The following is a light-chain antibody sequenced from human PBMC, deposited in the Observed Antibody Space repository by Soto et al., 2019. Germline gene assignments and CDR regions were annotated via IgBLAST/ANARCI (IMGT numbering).Light chain of an antibody. V-gene: IGLV1-44*01. Sequence: QSVLTQPPSASGTPGQRVTISCSGSSSNIGSNTVNWYQQLPGTAPKLLIYSNNQRPSGVPDRFSGSKSGTSASLAIRGLQSEDEADYYCAAWDDSVWVFGGGTKLTVL. J-gene: IGLJ3*02. CDR2: SNN. CDR1: SSNIGSNT. CDR3: AAWDDSVWV.